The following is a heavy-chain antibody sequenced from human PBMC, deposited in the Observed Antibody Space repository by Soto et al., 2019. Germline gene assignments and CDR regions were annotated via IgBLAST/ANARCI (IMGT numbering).Heavy chain of an antibody. CDR3: ARVAIAAAGHLPYYFDY. Sequence: PSETLSLTCTVSGGSISSYYWSWIRQPPGKGLEWIGYIYYSGSTNYNPSPKSRVTISVDTSKNQFSLKLSSVTAADTAVYYCARVAIAAAGHLPYYFDYWGQGTLVTVSS. CDR2: IYYSGST. CDR1: GGSISSYY. V-gene: IGHV4-59*01. J-gene: IGHJ4*02. D-gene: IGHD6-13*01.